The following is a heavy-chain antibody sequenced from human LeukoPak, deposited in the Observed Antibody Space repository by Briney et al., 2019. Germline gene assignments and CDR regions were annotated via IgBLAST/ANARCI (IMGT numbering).Heavy chain of an antibody. D-gene: IGHD2-2*01. CDR3: ARVSLLVVPAVALRGMDV. V-gene: IGHV1-18*01. Sequence: ASVKVSCKASGYTFTSYDMNWVRQAPGQGLEWMRWISAYNGNTNYAQKLQGRVTMTTDTSTSTAYMELRSLRSDDTAVYYCARVSLLVVPAVALRGMDVWGQGTTVTVSS. J-gene: IGHJ6*02. CDR1: GYTFTSYD. CDR2: ISAYNGNT.